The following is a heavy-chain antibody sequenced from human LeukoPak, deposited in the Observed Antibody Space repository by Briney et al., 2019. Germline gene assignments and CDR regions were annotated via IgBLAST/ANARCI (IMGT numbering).Heavy chain of an antibody. Sequence: PSETLSLTCTVSGGSISSSSYYWGWIRQPPGKGLEWIGSIYYSGSTYYNPSLKSRVTISVDTSKNQFSLKLSSVTAADTAVYYCARVGRGAFDYWGQGTLVTVSS. J-gene: IGHJ4*02. V-gene: IGHV4-39*07. CDR2: IYYSGST. CDR3: ARVGRGAFDY. CDR1: GGSISSSSYY. D-gene: IGHD3-10*01.